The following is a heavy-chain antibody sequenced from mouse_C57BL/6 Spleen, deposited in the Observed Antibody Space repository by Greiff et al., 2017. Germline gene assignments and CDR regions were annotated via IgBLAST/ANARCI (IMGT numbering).Heavy chain of an antibody. V-gene: IGHV5-9*01. J-gene: IGHJ2*01. CDR3: ARRGYDDYFDY. Sequence: EVQVVESGGGLVKPGGSLKLSCAASGFTFSSYTMSWVRQTPEKRLEWVATISGGGGNTYYPDSVKGRFTISRDNAKNTLYLQMSSLRSEDTALYHCARRGYDDYFDYWGQGTTLTVSS. CDR2: ISGGGGNT. CDR1: GFTFSSYT. D-gene: IGHD2-2*01.